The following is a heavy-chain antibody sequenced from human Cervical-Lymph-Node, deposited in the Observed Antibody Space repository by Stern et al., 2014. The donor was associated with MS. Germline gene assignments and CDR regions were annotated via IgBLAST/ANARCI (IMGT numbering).Heavy chain of an antibody. Sequence: VQLVESGGGAVQPGRSLRLSCATSGFTFSGYGMYWVRQAPGKGLEWVAISWSDGTKEDYADSVKGRFPISRNTSKNTLYLQMTSLRAEDTAVYYCARDDRTSWYGGMPHWGQGTLVTVSS. V-gene: IGHV3-33*01. J-gene: IGHJ4*02. CDR1: GFTFSGYG. CDR3: ARDDRTSWYGGMPH. CDR2: SWSDGTKE. D-gene: IGHD6-13*01.